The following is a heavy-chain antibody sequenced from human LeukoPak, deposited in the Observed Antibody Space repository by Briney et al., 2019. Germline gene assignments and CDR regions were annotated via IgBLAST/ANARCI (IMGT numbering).Heavy chain of an antibody. Sequence: GGSLRLSCAASGFTFSSYSMNWVRQAPGKGLEWVSSISSSSSYIYYADSVKGRFTISRDNAENSLYLQMNSLRAEDTAVYYCAREGDGYNSPFDYWGQGTLVTVSS. CDR3: AREGDGYNSPFDY. CDR1: GFTFSSYS. D-gene: IGHD5-24*01. J-gene: IGHJ4*02. V-gene: IGHV3-21*01. CDR2: ISSSSSYI.